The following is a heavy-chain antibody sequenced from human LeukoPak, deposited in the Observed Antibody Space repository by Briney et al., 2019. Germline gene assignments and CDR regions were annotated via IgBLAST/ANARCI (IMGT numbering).Heavy chain of an antibody. CDR2: ISSSGSTI. J-gene: IGHJ4*02. D-gene: IGHD2-15*01. CDR3: ARARGRYASRGALDY. Sequence: PGESLRLSCAACGFIFSSYSMKWVRQAPGKGLEWILYISSSGSTIYYADSGKGRFTICRDNAKNSLYVQMNSLRDEDTAVYYCARARGRYASRGALDYWGQGTLVTVSS. CDR1: GFIFSSYS. V-gene: IGHV3-48*02.